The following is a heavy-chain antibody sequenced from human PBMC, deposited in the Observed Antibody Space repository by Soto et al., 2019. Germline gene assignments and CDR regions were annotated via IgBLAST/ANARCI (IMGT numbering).Heavy chain of an antibody. CDR2: IETSDSYT. D-gene: IGHD2-15*01. V-gene: IGHV5-10-1*01. J-gene: IGHJ6*02. CDR1: GYSVTSYW. CDR3: ARTYGGNPYRGYSYGMEV. Sequence: GESLKISFKGSGYSVTSYWIGWVRQMPGKGLQWMRRIETSDSYTQYSRHVQGRATISADKSVSSAYLQGSGLKASHNAMYYCARTYGGNPYRGYSYGMEVWGQGTTV.